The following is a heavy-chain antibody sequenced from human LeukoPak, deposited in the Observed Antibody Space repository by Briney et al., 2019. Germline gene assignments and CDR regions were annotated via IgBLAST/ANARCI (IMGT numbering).Heavy chain of an antibody. J-gene: IGHJ6*04. CDR1: GYTFKHYG. D-gene: IGHD3-10*01. V-gene: IGHV1-69*13. Sequence: SVKVSCKASGYTFKHYGISWVRQAPGQGLEWMGGIIPIFGTANYAQKFQGRVTITADESTSTAYMELSSLRSEDTAVYYCAGELYYGSGSYRSYYYYYYGMDVWGKGTTVTVSS. CDR3: AGELYYGSGSYRSYYYYYYGMDV. CDR2: IIPIFGTA.